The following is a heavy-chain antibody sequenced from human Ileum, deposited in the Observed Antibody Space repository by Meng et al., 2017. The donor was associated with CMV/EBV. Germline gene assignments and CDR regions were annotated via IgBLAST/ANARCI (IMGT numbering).Heavy chain of an antibody. CDR2: ISYDGSNK. Sequence: GESLKISCAASGFTFSSYAMHWVRQAPGKGLEWVAVISYDGSNKYYADSVKGRFTISRDNSKNTLYLQMNSLRAEDTAVYYCARLNGDPDYYYYGMDVWGQGTTVTVSS. V-gene: IGHV3-30-3*01. J-gene: IGHJ6*02. D-gene: IGHD2-21*01. CDR1: GFTFSSYA. CDR3: ARLNGDPDYYYYGMDV.